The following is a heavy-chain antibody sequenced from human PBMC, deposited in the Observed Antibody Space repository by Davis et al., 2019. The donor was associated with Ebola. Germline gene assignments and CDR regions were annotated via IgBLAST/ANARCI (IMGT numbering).Heavy chain of an antibody. Sequence: ASVKVSCKASGYTFTSYDINWVRQATGQGLEWMGWINPNSGGTNYAQKFQGRVTMTRDTSISTAYMELSSLRSEDTAVYYCARNSGYVDYWGQGTLVTVSS. CDR2: INPNSGGT. D-gene: IGHD1-26*01. V-gene: IGHV1-2*02. CDR3: ARNSGYVDY. J-gene: IGHJ4*02. CDR1: GYTFTSYD.